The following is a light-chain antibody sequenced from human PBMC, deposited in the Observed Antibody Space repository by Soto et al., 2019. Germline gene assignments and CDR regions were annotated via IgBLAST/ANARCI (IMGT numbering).Light chain of an antibody. J-gene: IGKJ1*01. Sequence: EIVLTQSPGTLSLSPGERATLSCRASQSVSSSLAWYQQKPGQAPRLLIYGASVRATGIPDRFSGSGSGTDFTLTISRLEPEDFAVYYCQKYGTSLTFGQGTKVDIK. CDR1: QSVSSS. CDR3: QKYGTSLT. CDR2: GAS. V-gene: IGKV3-20*01.